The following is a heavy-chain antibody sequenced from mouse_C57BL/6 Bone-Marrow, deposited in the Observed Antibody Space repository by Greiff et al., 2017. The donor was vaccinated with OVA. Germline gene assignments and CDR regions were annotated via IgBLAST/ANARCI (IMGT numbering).Heavy chain of an antibody. J-gene: IGHJ4*01. Sequence: VQLQQPGAELVRPGSSVKLSCKASGYTFTSYWMDWVKQRPGQGLEWIGNIYPSDSETHYNQKFKDKATLTVDKSSSTAYMQLSSLTSEDSAVYYCARKLLRTPCYAMDYWGQGTSVTVSS. D-gene: IGHD1-1*01. V-gene: IGHV1-61*01. CDR2: IYPSDSET. CDR1: GYTFTSYW. CDR3: ARKLLRTPCYAMDY.